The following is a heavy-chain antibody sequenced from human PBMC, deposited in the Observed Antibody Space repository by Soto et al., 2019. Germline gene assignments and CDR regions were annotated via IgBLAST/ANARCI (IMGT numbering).Heavy chain of an antibody. Sequence: PSETLSLTCTVSGGSISSYYWSWIRQPPGKGLEWIGSIYYSGSTNYNPSLKSRVTISVDTSKNQFSLKLSSVTAADTAVYYCVRDRSGNWNYVERLGGWFDPWGQGTLVTVSS. V-gene: IGHV4-59*01. CDR1: GGSISSYY. D-gene: IGHD1-7*01. J-gene: IGHJ5*02. CDR3: VRDRSGNWNYVERLGGWFDP. CDR2: IYYSGST.